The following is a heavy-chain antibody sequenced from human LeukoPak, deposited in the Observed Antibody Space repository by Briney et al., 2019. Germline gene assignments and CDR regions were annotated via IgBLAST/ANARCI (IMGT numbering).Heavy chain of an antibody. D-gene: IGHD3-10*01. V-gene: IGHV3-15*01. Sequence: GGSLRLSCAASGFTFSNAWMSWVRQVPGKGLEWVGRIKSKTDGGTTDYAAPVKGRFTISRDDSKNTLYLQMNSLKTEDTAVYYCTTDNYGSGSYSLSSFDYWGQGTLVTVSS. CDR1: GFTFSNAW. J-gene: IGHJ4*02. CDR2: IKSKTDGGTT. CDR3: TTDNYGSGSYSLSSFDY.